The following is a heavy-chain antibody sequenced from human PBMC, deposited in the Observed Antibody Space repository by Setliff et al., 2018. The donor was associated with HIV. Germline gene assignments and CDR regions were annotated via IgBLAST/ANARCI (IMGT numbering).Heavy chain of an antibody. D-gene: IGHD3-10*01. CDR1: GFTLSTYW. CDR2: ISGSSSTT. J-gene: IGHJ3*02. Sequence: GGSLRLSCAVSGFTLSTYWMSWVRQAPGKGLEWISYISGSSSTTYYADSAKGRFTISRDNAKNSLYLELSSLRAEDTAVYYCARRGNYLGDAFDIWGQGTMVTVSS. V-gene: IGHV3-48*01. CDR3: ARRGNYLGDAFDI.